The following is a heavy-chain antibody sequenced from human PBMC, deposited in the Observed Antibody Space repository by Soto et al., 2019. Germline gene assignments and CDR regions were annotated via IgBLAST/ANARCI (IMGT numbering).Heavy chain of an antibody. CDR2: IYHSGST. CDR3: ARVIAAAVNWFDP. D-gene: IGHD6-13*01. V-gene: IGHV4-4*02. Sequence: QVQLQESGPGLVKPSGTLSLTCAVSGGSISSSNWWSWVRQPPGKGLEWIGEIYHSGSTNYNPSLQSRVTISVDKSKNQFSLKLSSVTAADTAVYDCARVIAAAVNWFDPWGQGTLVTVSS. CDR1: GGSISSSNW. J-gene: IGHJ5*02.